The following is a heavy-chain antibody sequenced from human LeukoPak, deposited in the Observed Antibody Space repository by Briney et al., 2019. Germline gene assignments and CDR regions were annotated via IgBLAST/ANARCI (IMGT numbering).Heavy chain of an antibody. V-gene: IGHV4-59*01. J-gene: IGHJ4*02. Sequence: PSETLSLTCTVSGVSISGYYWSWIRQPPGKGPEWIGYIHYSGSTNYNPSLKSRVTISVDTSKNQVSLKLSSVAAADTAVYYCARGNGWYFYWGQGTLVTVSS. CDR3: ARGNGWYFY. D-gene: IGHD6-19*01. CDR2: IHYSGST. CDR1: GVSISGYY.